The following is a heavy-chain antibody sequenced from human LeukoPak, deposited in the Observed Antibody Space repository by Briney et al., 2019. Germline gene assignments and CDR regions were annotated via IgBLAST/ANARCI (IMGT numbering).Heavy chain of an antibody. CDR3: ARAFYDFWSGYPSKFDY. V-gene: IGHV4-34*01. Sequence: SETLSLTCAVYGGSFSGYYWSWIRQPPGKGLEWIGEINHSGSTNYNPSLKSRVTISVDTSKNQFSLKLSSVTAADTAVYHCARAFYDFWSGYPSKFDYWGQGTLVTVSS. CDR1: GGSFSGYY. D-gene: IGHD3-3*01. J-gene: IGHJ4*02. CDR2: INHSGST.